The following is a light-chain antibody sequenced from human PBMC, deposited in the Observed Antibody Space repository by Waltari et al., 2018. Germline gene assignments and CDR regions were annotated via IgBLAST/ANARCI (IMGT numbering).Light chain of an antibody. CDR3: QQTYSAFLS. J-gene: IGKJ4*01. CDR1: QRINNY. Sequence: DIQMTQSPSSLSASVGDRVTITCRASQRINNYVNWYHQKPGKAPNLLIYSASTLQVGVPSRFSGSGYGTDFSLTISSLQTEDFGTYYCQQTYSAFLSFGGGTRVEV. CDR2: SAS. V-gene: IGKV1-39*01.